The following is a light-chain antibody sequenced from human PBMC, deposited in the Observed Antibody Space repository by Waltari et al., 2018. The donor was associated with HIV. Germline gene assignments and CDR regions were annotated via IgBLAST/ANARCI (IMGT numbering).Light chain of an antibody. J-gene: IGLJ1*01. CDR1: SGHSSYA. CDR2: LNSDGSH. Sequence: QLVLTQSPSASASLGASVKLTCTLSSGHSSYAIAWHQQQPEKGPRYLMKLNSDGSHTKGDGVPDRCSGSSSGAERDHAISSLQSEDEADYSCQTWGSGIQVFGSGTKVTVL. CDR3: QTWGSGIQV. V-gene: IGLV4-69*01.